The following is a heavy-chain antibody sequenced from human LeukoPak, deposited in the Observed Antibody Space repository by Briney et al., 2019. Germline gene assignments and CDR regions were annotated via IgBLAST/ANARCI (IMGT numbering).Heavy chain of an antibody. CDR3: ARDGAPVAGTRYFDY. J-gene: IGHJ4*02. V-gene: IGHV4-59*01. D-gene: IGHD6-19*01. Sequence: SETLSLTCTVSGGSISSYYWSWIRQPPGKGLEWIGYIYYSGSTNYNPSLKSRVTISVDTSKNQFSLKLSSVTAADTAVYYCARDGAPVAGTRYFDYWGQGTLVTVSS. CDR1: GGSISSYY. CDR2: IYYSGST.